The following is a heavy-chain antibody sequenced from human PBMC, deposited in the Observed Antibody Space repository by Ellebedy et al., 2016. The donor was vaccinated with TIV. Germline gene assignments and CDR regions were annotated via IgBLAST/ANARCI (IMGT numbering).Heavy chain of an antibody. CDR2: MSYDGSNR. Sequence: GESLKISXVASGFVFSAYGIHWVRQVPGKGLEWVAVMSYDGSNRYYADSVKGRFTISRDNSENTLYLQMDGLRVEDSAVYYCAKDKRGDYYYASSGYYQGLFEYWGQGTLVTVSS. CDR1: GFVFSAYG. J-gene: IGHJ4*02. CDR3: AKDKRGDYYYASSGYYQGLFEY. D-gene: IGHD3-22*01. V-gene: IGHV3-30*18.